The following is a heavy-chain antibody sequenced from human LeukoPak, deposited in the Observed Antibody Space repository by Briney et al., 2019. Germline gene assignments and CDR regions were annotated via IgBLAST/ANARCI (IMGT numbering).Heavy chain of an antibody. Sequence: GGSLRLSCEISGFTFSRFAMNWVRQAPGKGLEWVGFIRSKAYGGTTEYAASVKGRFTISRDDSKSIAYLQMNSLKTEDTAVYYCTRVLAGSTVAGDFFDYWGQGTLVTVSS. CDR3: TRVLAGSTVAGDFFDY. V-gene: IGHV3-49*04. CDR1: GFTFSRFA. CDR2: IRSKAYGGTT. D-gene: IGHD6-19*01. J-gene: IGHJ4*02.